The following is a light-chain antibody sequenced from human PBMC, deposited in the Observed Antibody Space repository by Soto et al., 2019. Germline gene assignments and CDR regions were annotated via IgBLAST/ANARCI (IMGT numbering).Light chain of an antibody. V-gene: IGLV2-14*03. J-gene: IGLJ1*01. CDR1: SSDVGGFDH. Sequence: QSVLTQPASVSGSPGQSITISCTGASSDVGGFDHVSCFQQHPGNVPRLLFYDFSSRLSGFFYRFSGSNSGNTASLTFFGLQAEDEADYYCNSFTTTTTYVFGTGTKVTVL. CDR2: DFS. CDR3: NSFTTTTTYV.